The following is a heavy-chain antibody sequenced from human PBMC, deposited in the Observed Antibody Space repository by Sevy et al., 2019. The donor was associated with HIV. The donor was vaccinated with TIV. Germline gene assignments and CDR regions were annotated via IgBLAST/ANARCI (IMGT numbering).Heavy chain of an antibody. CDR2: IFHSGNT. D-gene: IGHD4-17*01. CDR1: GGSISSGSYS. Sequence: KQSQTLSLTCAVSGGSISSGSYSWNWIRQPPGKGLEWIGYIFHSGNTYYNPSLKSRVTISVDRSKNQFSLKMTSVTAADTAVYYCARDGGTVTSPGVFDVWGQGTMVTVSS. J-gene: IGHJ3*01. V-gene: IGHV4-30-2*01. CDR3: ARDGGTVTSPGVFDV.